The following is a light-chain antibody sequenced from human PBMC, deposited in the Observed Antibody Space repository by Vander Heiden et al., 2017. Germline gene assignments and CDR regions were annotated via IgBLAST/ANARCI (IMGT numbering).Light chain of an antibody. J-gene: IGKJ5*01. CDR1: QSISSY. CDR3: QQCDSTPFT. Sequence: DIQMTQSPSSLSASVGDRVTITCRASQSISSYLNWYQQKPGKAPKLLIYAASSLQSGVPSRFSGSGSATDFTLTISMLQPEDFTTYYCQQCDSTPFTFGQGTLLEIK. CDR2: AAS. V-gene: IGKV1-39*01.